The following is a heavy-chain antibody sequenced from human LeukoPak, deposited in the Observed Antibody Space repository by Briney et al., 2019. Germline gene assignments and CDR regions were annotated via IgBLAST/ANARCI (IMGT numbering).Heavy chain of an antibody. Sequence: GGSLRLSCAASGFTFSSYGMHWVRQAPGKGLEWVAVISYDGSNKYYADSVKGRFTISRDNSKNTLYLQMNSLRAEDTAVYYCARGGNGVYYDFWSGYYHPVDYWGQGTLVTVSS. V-gene: IGHV3-30*03. D-gene: IGHD3-3*01. CDR2: ISYDGSNK. J-gene: IGHJ4*02. CDR3: ARGGNGVYYDFWSGYYHPVDY. CDR1: GFTFSSYG.